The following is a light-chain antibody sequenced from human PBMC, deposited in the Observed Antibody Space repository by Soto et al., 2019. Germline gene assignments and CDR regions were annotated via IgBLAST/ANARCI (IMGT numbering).Light chain of an antibody. V-gene: IGKV3-20*01. CDR2: GAS. CDR3: QQYGRT. J-gene: IGKJ1*01. Sequence: EIVLTQSPGTLSLSPGERATLSCRASQSVHSNYLAWYQQKPAQAPRLLIYGASSRATGIPDRFSGSGSGTDFTLTISRLEPEDFAVYYCQQYGRTFGQGTKVDIK. CDR1: QSVHSNY.